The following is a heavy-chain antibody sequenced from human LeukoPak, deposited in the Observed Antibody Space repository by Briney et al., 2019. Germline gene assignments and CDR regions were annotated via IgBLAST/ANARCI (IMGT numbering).Heavy chain of an antibody. V-gene: IGHV3-33*06. CDR1: GFTFSSYG. CDR2: IWYDGTNK. Sequence: GGSLRLSCAASGFTFSSYGMHWVRQAPGKGLEWVAVIWYDGTNKYYADSVKGRFTISRDNSKNTLYLQMNSLRAEDTAVYYCAKDTSSPIFGVAYYCDSWGQGTLVTVSS. D-gene: IGHD3-3*01. J-gene: IGHJ4*02. CDR3: AKDTSSPIFGVAYYCDS.